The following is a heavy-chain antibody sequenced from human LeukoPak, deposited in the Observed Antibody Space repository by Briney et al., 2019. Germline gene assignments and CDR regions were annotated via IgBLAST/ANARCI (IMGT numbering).Heavy chain of an antibody. V-gene: IGHV1-2*02. CDR1: GYTFTGYY. CDR2: INPNSGGT. D-gene: IGHD3-22*01. CDR3: ARDDYYDSSGYYSTTFDY. J-gene: IGHJ4*02. Sequence: ASVKVSCKASGYTFTGYYMHWVRQAPGQGLEWMGWINPNSGGTNYAQKFQGRVTMTRDTSISTAYMELSRPRSDDTAVYYCARDDYYDSSGYYSTTFDYWGQGTLVTVFS.